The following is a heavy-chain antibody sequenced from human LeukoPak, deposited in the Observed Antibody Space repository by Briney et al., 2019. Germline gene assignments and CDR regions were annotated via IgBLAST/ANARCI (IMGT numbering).Heavy chain of an antibody. V-gene: IGHV3-23*01. J-gene: IGHJ4*02. CDR1: GFTFSGYA. Sequence: GGSLRLSCAASGFTFSGYAMSWVRQAPGKGLEWVSAITGSGDTTYYGDSVKGRFTISRDNSKNTLYLQMNSLRVEDTAVYYCAKGRGFCSGGSCYSGFDYWGQGTLVTVSS. CDR2: ITGSGDTT. D-gene: IGHD2-15*01. CDR3: AKGRGFCSGGSCYSGFDY.